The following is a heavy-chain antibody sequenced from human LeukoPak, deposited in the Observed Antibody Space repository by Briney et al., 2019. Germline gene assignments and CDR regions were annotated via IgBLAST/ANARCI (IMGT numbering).Heavy chain of an antibody. V-gene: IGHV3-23*01. Sequence: SGGSLRLSCAASGFTFSSYAMSWVRQAPGKGLEWVSAISGSGGSTYYADSVKGRFTISRDNSRNTLYLQMNSLRAEDTAVYYCAKRLVRPFDYWGQGTLVTVSS. CDR2: ISGSGGST. J-gene: IGHJ4*02. CDR3: AKRLVRPFDY. CDR1: GFTFSSYA. D-gene: IGHD6-19*01.